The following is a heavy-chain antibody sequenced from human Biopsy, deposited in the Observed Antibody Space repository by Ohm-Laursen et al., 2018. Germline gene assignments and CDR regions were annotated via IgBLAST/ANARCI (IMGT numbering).Heavy chain of an antibody. V-gene: IGHV3-74*01. D-gene: IGHD2-2*01. CDR1: GFTFDDYA. J-gene: IGHJ6*02. CDR3: ARESALKWYQSLSYFNGMDV. CDR2: TNEDGSHT. Sequence: GSLRLSCAASGFTFDDYAMHWVRQAPGKGLAWVSHTNEDGSHTDYADSVKGRYTVSRDNAKNTLYLQMNSLRAEDTAVYYCARESALKWYQSLSYFNGMDVWGQGTTVTVSS.